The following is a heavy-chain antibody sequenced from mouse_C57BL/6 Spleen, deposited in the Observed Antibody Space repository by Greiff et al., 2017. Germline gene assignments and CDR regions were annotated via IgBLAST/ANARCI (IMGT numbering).Heavy chain of an antibody. CDR2: IHPNSGST. V-gene: IGHV1-64*01. CDR3: ASHAEPYYAMDY. J-gene: IGHJ4*01. Sequence: QVQLQQSGAELVKPGASVKLSCKASGYTFTSYWMHWVKQRPGQGLEWIGMIHPNSGSTNYNEKFKSKATLTVDKSSSTAYMQLSSLTSEDSAVYYCASHAEPYYAMDYWGQGTSVTVSS. CDR1: GYTFTSYW.